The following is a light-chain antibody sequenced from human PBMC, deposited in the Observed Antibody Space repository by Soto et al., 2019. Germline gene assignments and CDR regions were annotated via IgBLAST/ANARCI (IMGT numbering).Light chain of an antibody. Sequence: QSVLTQPASVSGSPGQSITISCTGSNSDVGGYDYVSWYQQHPGKAPKLMIYEVTNRPSGVPNRFSGSKSGNTASLTISGLQAEDEADYYCSSYTSISTLYVFGTGTKVTVL. CDR1: NSDVGGYDY. CDR2: EVT. V-gene: IGLV2-14*01. CDR3: SSYTSISTLYV. J-gene: IGLJ1*01.